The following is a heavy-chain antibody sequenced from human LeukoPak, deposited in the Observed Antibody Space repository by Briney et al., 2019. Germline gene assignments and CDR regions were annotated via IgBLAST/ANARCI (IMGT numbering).Heavy chain of an antibody. CDR3: ATNPLSAEYFQH. CDR1: GYTFTGYY. CDR2: ISAYNGNT. Sequence: GASVKVSCKASGYTFTGYYMHWVRQAPGQGLEWMGWISAYNGNTNYAQKLQGRVTMTTDTSTSTAYMELRSLRSDDTAVYYCATNPLSAEYFQHWGQGTLVTVSS. J-gene: IGHJ1*01. V-gene: IGHV1-18*04.